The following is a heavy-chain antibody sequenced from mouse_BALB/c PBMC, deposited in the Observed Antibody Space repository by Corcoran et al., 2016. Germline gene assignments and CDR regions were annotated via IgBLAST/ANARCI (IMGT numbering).Heavy chain of an antibody. J-gene: IGHJ1*01. CDR2: INSDGSAI. CDR1: GFTFSGFW. Sequence: EVQLLETGGGVVQPGGSRGLSCEGSGFTFSGFWMSWVRQTPGKTLEWIGDINSDGSAINYAPSIKDRFTIFRDNDKSTLYLQMSNVRSEDTATYFGMRYKARYCDFDVWGAGTTVTVSS. CDR3: MRYKARYCDFDV. D-gene: IGHD1-3*01. V-gene: IGHV11-2*02.